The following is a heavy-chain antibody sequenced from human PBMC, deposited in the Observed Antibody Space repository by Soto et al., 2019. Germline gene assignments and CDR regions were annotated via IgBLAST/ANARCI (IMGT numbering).Heavy chain of an antibody. V-gene: IGHV4-30-4*01. D-gene: IGHD2-21*02. CDR2: VYYTGST. J-gene: IGHJ5*02. CDR1: GASIGSTDYY. CDR3: VRTAREGAVAPHWFDR. Sequence: ASETLSLTCTVSGASIGSTDYYWSWIRQAPGKGLEWIGYVYYTGSTYYNPSLMSRLTISVDTSKNQFSLKLTSVTAAETAVYYCVRTAREGAVAPHWFDRWGQGTQVTVSS.